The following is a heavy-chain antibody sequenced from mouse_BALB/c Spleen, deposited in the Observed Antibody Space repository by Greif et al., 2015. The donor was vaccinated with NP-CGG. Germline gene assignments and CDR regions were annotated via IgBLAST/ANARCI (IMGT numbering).Heavy chain of an antibody. V-gene: IGHV1-7*01. CDR1: GYTFTSYW. CDR2: INPSTGYT. CDR3: ARDYDYWYFDV. D-gene: IGHD2-4*01. J-gene: IGHJ1*01. Sequence: QVQLQQPGAELAKPGASVKMSCKASGYTFTSYWIHWVKQRPGQGLEWIGYINPSTGYTEYNQKFKDRATLTADKSSSTAYMQLSSLTSEDSAVYYCARDYDYWYFDVWGAGTTVTVSS.